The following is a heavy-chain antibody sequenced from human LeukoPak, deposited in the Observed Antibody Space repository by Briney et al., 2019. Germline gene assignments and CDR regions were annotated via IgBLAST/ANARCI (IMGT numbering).Heavy chain of an antibody. CDR1: GFSFSSYG. CDR3: AQDVGYRSGGSCYVEH. Sequence: GRSLRLSCAASGFSFSSYGIRWVRQAPGKGLEWVAVISYDGSNKYYADSVKGRFTISRDNSKNTLYLQMNSLRAEDTAVYYCAQDVGYRSGGSCYVEHWDRETLVTVSS. D-gene: IGHD2-15*01. J-gene: IGHJ1*01. CDR2: ISYDGSNK. V-gene: IGHV3-30*18.